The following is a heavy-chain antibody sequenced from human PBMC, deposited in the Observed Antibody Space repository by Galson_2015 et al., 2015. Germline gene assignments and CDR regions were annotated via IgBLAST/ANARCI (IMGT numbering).Heavy chain of an antibody. D-gene: IGHD3-3*01. CDR3: ARILRYDFWSYYYYYYMDV. V-gene: IGHV2-5*08. CDR1: GFSLSTSGMC. Sequence: PALVKPPQTLTLTCTFSGFSLSTSGMCVSWIRQPPGKALEWLALLSWVDGKRYSPSLKSRLTITKDTSKNQVVLTMTNMDPVDTATYYCARILRYDFWSYYYYYYMDVWGKGTTVTVSS. CDR2: LSWVDGK. J-gene: IGHJ6*03.